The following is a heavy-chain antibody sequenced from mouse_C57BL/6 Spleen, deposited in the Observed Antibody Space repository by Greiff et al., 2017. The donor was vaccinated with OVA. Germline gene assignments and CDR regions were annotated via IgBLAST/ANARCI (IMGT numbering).Heavy chain of an antibody. CDR1: GFTFSSYA. Sequence: EVMLVESGGGLVKPGGSLKLSCAASGFTFSSYAMSWVRQTPEKRLEWVATISDGGSYTYYPDNVKGRFTISRDNAKNNLYLQMSHLKSEDTAMYYCARMGDSSGSYWGQGTTLTVSS. D-gene: IGHD3-2*02. J-gene: IGHJ2*01. V-gene: IGHV5-4*03. CDR3: ARMGDSSGSY. CDR2: ISDGGSYT.